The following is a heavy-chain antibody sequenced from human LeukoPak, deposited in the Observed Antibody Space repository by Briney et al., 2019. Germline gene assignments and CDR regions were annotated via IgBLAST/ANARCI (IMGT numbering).Heavy chain of an antibody. CDR2: ISSSSSYI. CDR1: GFTFSSYS. CDR3: ARDRLHYGEYEKTLDY. V-gene: IGHV3-21*01. D-gene: IGHD4-17*01. Sequence: GGSLRLSCAASGFTFSSYSMNWVRQAPGKGLEWVSSISSSSSYIYYADSVKGRFTISRDNAKNSLYLQMNSLRADDTAVYYCARDRLHYGEYEKTLDYWGQGTLVTVSS. J-gene: IGHJ4*02.